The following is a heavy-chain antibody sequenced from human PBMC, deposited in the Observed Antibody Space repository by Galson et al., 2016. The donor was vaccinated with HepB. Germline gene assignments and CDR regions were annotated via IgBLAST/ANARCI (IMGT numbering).Heavy chain of an antibody. V-gene: IGHV1-3*04. CDR1: GYIFTSYA. CDR2: INSDTGNT. Sequence: CKASGYIFTSYAIHWVRQAPGQSLEWLGWINSDTGNTHYSRKFQGRVTITRDTSATTASLELSSLRSEDTAVYYCAKEGALLWFGEIFFDYWGQGTLVTVSS. CDR3: AKEGALLWFGEIFFDY. D-gene: IGHD3-10*01. J-gene: IGHJ4*02.